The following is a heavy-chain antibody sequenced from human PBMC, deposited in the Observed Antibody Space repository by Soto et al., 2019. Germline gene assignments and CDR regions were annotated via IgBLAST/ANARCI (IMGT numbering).Heavy chain of an antibody. V-gene: IGHV3-11*06. J-gene: IGHJ6*02. CDR1: GFTFSDYY. Sequence: GGSLRLSCAASGFTFSDYYMSWIRQAPGKGLEWVSYISSSSSYTNYADSVKGRFTISRDNAKNSLYLQMNSLRAEDTAVYYCARDIVTVTGTGDYYYGMDVWGQGTTVTVSS. CDR2: ISSSSSYT. CDR3: ARDIVTVTGTGDYYYGMDV. D-gene: IGHD4-4*01.